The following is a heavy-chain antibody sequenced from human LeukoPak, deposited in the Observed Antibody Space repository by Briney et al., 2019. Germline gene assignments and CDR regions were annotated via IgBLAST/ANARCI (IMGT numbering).Heavy chain of an antibody. CDR2: IKQDGSEK. Sequence: QTGGSLRLSCAASGFTFSSYWMSWVRQAPGKGLEWVANIKQDGSEKYYVDSVKGRFTISRDNAKNSLYLQMNSLRAEDTAVYYCAREERDYYDSSGYHDYWGQGTLVTVSS. CDR3: AREERDYYDSSGYHDY. D-gene: IGHD3-22*01. CDR1: GFTFSSYW. J-gene: IGHJ4*02. V-gene: IGHV3-7*01.